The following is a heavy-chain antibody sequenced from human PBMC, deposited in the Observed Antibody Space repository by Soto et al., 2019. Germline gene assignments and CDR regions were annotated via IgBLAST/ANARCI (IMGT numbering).Heavy chain of an antibody. D-gene: IGHD2-21*02. CDR1: GFSLSTTGVG. J-gene: IGHJ4*02. Sequence: GSGPTLVNPTQTLTLTCTFSGFSLSTTGVGVGWIRQPPGKALEWLALIFWDDDKRYSPSLKSRLTISKDTSKTQVVLTMTNMSPVDTATYYCARYRDSPDYWGQGXVVTVSS. CDR2: IFWDDDK. CDR3: ARYRDSPDY. V-gene: IGHV2-5*02.